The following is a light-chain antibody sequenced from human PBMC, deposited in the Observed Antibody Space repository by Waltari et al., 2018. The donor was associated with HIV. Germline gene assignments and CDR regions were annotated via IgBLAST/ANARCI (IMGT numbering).Light chain of an antibody. J-gene: IGLJ3*02. CDR3: CSFAGSSTWV. CDR2: GVT. CDR1: NTDVGGYDL. Sequence: QSALTQPATVSGSPGQSITISCTGTNTDVGGYDLVSWYQQHPGKAPKLIIYGVTERPSGVSIHFSGSKSGNTASLTISGLRAEDEADYYCCSFAGSSTWVFGGGTKLTVL. V-gene: IGLV2-23*02.